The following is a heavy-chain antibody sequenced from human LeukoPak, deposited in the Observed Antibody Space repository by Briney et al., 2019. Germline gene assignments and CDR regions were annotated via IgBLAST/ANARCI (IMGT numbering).Heavy chain of an antibody. Sequence: TSETLSLTCTVSGGSISSYYWSWIRQPPGRGLEWIGYIYYSGSTNYNPSLKSRVTLSVDTSKNQFSLELKSVTAADTAVYYCARGVLVGAAKYSFDYWGQGTLVTVSS. V-gene: IGHV4-59*01. CDR1: GGSISSYY. J-gene: IGHJ4*02. CDR2: IYYSGST. CDR3: ARGVLVGAAKYSFDY. D-gene: IGHD1-26*01.